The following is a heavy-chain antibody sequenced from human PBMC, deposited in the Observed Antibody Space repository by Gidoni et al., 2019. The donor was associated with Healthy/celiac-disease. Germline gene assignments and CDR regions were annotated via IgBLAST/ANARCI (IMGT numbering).Heavy chain of an antibody. CDR1: GGSISSGSYY. CDR2: IYTSGST. V-gene: IGHV4-61*02. J-gene: IGHJ6*02. Sequence: QVQLQESGPGLVKPSQTLSLTCTVSGGSISSGSYYWSWIRQPAGKGLEWMGRIYTSGSTNYNPSLKSRVTISVDTSKNQFSLKLSSVTAADTAVYYCARWTVYAKYQYYYGMDVWGQGTTVTVSS. CDR3: ARWTVYAKYQYYYGMDV. D-gene: IGHD2-8*01.